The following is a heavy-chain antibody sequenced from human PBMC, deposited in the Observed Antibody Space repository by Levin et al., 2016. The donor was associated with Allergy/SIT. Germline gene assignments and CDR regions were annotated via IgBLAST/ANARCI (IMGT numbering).Heavy chain of an antibody. D-gene: IGHD3-22*01. J-gene: IGHJ5*02. CDR2: ISGSGNRT. Sequence: GESLKISCAASGFTFSSYAMSWVRQAPGKGLEWVSAISGSGNRTYYADSVKGRFTLSRDNSKHTLYLQMNSLRAEDTAVYYCAKIMHHYYDSSGYYYDWFDPWGQGTLVTVSS. CDR1: GFTFSSYA. CDR3: AKIMHHYYDSSGYYYDWFDP. V-gene: IGHV3-23*01.